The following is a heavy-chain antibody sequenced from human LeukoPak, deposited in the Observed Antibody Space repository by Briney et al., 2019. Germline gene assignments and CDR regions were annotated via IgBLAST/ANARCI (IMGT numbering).Heavy chain of an antibody. V-gene: IGHV3-21*01. CDR3: ARGYWDHYFDY. D-gene: IGHD1-26*01. CDR1: GFTFSSYS. Sequence: GGSLRLSCAASGFTFSSYSMNWVRQAPGKGLEWVSSISSSSNYIYYADSVKGRFTISRDNAKNSLYLQMNSLRAEDTAEYCCARGYWDHYFDYWGQGTLVTVSS. CDR2: ISSSSNYI. J-gene: IGHJ4*02.